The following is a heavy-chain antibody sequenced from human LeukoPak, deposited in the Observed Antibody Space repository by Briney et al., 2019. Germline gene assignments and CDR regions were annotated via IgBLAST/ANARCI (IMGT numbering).Heavy chain of an antibody. J-gene: IGHJ6*03. D-gene: IGHD6-13*01. CDR3: ARRIAAADPYYYYYYYMDV. CDR2: INHSGST. CDR1: GGSFSGYY. Sequence: PSETLSLTCAVYGGSFSGYYWSWIRQPPGKGLEWIGEINHSGSTNYNPSLKSRVTLSVDTSKNQFSLKLSSVTAADTAVYYCARRIAAADPYYYYYYYMDVWGKGTTVTVSS. V-gene: IGHV4-34*01.